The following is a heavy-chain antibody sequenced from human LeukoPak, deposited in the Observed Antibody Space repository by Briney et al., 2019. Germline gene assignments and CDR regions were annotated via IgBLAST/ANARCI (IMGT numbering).Heavy chain of an antibody. Sequence: SETLSLTCDVYGGSFSSYYWSWIRQPPGKGLEWIGEINHSGSTNYNPSLKSRVTISVDTSKNQFSLKLSSVTAADTAVYYCARGRMVRGPYYDYWGQGTLVTVSS. CDR2: INHSGST. D-gene: IGHD3-10*01. V-gene: IGHV4-34*01. CDR1: GGSFSSYY. CDR3: ARGRMVRGPYYDY. J-gene: IGHJ4*02.